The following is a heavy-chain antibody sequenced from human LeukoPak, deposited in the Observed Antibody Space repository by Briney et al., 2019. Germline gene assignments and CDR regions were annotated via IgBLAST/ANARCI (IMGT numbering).Heavy chain of an antibody. CDR3: ARGIYDFWSGYFFDY. V-gene: IGHV4-34*01. Sequence: SETLSLTCAVYGGSFSGCYWSWIRQPPGKGLEWIGEINHSGSTNYNPSLKSRVTISVDTSKNQFPLKLSSVTAADTAVYYCARGIYDFWSGYFFDYWGQGTLVTVSS. CDR1: GGSFSGCY. J-gene: IGHJ4*02. D-gene: IGHD3-3*01. CDR2: INHSGST.